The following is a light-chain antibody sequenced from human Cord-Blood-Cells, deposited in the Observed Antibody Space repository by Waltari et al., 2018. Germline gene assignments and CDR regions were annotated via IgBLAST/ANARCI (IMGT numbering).Light chain of an antibody. V-gene: IGLV2-8*01. CDR2: EVS. CDR3: SSYAGSNNWV. J-gene: IGLJ3*02. CDR1: SSDVGGYNY. Sequence: HSVTISCTGTSSDVGGYNYVSWYQQHPGKAPTLMIYEVSKRPSGVPDRFSGSKSGNTASLTVSGLQAEDEADYYCSSYAGSNNWVFGGGTKLTVL.